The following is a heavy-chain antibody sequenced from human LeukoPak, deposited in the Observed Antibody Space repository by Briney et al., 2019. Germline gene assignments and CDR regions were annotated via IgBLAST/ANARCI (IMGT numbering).Heavy chain of an antibody. CDR1: GSTFSSYS. D-gene: IGHD3-3*01. CDR3: AKSNLFLEWLDWFDP. J-gene: IGHJ5*02. Sequence: GGSLRLSCAASGSTFSSYSMNWVRQAPGKGLEWVSSISSSSSYIYYADSVKGRFTISRDNAKNPLYLQMNSLRAEDTAVYYCAKSNLFLEWLDWFDPWGQGTLVTVSS. V-gene: IGHV3-21*01. CDR2: ISSSSSYI.